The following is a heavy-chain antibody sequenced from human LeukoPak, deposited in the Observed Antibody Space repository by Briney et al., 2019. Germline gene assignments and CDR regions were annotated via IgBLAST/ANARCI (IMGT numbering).Heavy chain of an antibody. Sequence: SETLSLTCTVSGYSISSGYYWGWIRPPPGKGLEWIGSIYHSGSTYYNPSLKSRVTISVDTSKNQFSLKLSSVTAADTAVYYCARRGDPAATPFDYWGQGTLVTVSS. V-gene: IGHV4-38-2*02. J-gene: IGHJ4*02. D-gene: IGHD2-2*01. CDR2: IYHSGST. CDR1: GYSISSGYY. CDR3: ARRGDPAATPFDY.